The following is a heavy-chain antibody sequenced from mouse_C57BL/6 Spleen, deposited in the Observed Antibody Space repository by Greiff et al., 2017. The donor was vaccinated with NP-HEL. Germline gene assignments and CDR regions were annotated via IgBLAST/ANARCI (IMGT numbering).Heavy chain of an antibody. V-gene: IGHV5-4*01. CDR2: ISDGGSYT. Sequence: DVMLVESGGGLVKPGGSLKLSCAASGFTFSSYAMSWVRQTPEKRLEWVATISDGGSYTYYPDNVKGRFTISRDNAKNNLYLQMSHLKSEDTAMYYCARDRHYYYGSSYGYFDVWGTGTTVTVSS. CDR1: GFTFSSYA. J-gene: IGHJ1*03. CDR3: ARDRHYYYGSSYGYFDV. D-gene: IGHD1-1*01.